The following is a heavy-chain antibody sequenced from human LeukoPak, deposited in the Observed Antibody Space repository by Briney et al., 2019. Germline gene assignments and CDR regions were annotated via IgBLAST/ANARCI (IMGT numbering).Heavy chain of an antibody. CDR1: GYTFTRCY. J-gene: IGHJ4*02. D-gene: IGHD3-16*01. V-gene: IGHV1-2*02. Sequence: GASVKVSCKASGYTFTRCYMHWVRQAPGQGLEWTGWINPNSGGTNYAQKFQGRVTMTRDTSISTAYMELSRLRSDDTAVYYCARAGGVYFDYWGQGTLVTVSS. CDR3: ARAGGVYFDY. CDR2: INPNSGGT.